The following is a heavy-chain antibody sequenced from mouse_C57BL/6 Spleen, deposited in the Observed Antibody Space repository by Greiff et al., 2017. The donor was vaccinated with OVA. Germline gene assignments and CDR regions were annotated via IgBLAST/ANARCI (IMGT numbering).Heavy chain of an antibody. CDR2: IDPETGGT. CDR1: GYTFTDYE. Sequence: VKLVESGAELVRPGASVTLSCKASGYTFTDYEMHWVKQTPVHGLEWIGAIDPETGGTAYNQKFKGKAILTADKSSSTAYMELRSLTSEDSAVYYCTRIYYDYDGTPYYFDYWGQGTTLTVSS. D-gene: IGHD2-4*01. V-gene: IGHV1-15*01. J-gene: IGHJ2*01. CDR3: TRIYYDYDGTPYYFDY.